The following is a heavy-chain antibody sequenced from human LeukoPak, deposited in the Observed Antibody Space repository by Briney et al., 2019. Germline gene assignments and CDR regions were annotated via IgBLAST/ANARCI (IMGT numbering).Heavy chain of an antibody. CDR2: IYYSGST. D-gene: IGHD3-9*01. CDR3: ARHVDPYYDILTGYPETYGIDV. V-gene: IGHV4-59*08. CDR1: GGSISSYY. Sequence: SETLSLTCTVSGGSISSYYWSWMRQPPGKGLEWIGYIYYSGSTNYNPSLKSRVTISVDTSKNQFSLKLSSVTAADTAVYYCARHVDPYYDILTGYPETYGIDVWGQGTTVTVSS. J-gene: IGHJ6*02.